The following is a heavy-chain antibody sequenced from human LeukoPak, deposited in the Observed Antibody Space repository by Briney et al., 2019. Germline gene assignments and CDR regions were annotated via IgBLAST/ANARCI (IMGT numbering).Heavy chain of an antibody. Sequence: SETLSLTCTVSGGSISSGGYYWSWIRQPPGKGLEWIGYIYYSGSTNYNPSLKSRVTISVDTSKNQFSLKLSSVTAADTAVYYCAREYGGGSGYYDDAFDIWGQGTMVTVSS. J-gene: IGHJ3*02. CDR3: AREYGGGSGYYDDAFDI. D-gene: IGHD3-22*01. CDR2: IYYSGST. V-gene: IGHV4-61*08. CDR1: GGSISSGGYY.